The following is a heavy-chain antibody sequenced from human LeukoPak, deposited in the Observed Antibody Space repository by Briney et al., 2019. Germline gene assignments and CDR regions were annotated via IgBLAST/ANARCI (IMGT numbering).Heavy chain of an antibody. CDR1: GYTFTSYY. Sequence: GASVKVSCKASGYTFTSYYMHWVRQAPGQGLEWMGGIIPIFGTANYAQKFQGRVTITADESTSTAYMELSSLRSEDTAVYYCARTPYRNYFDYWGQGTLVTVSS. CDR3: ARTPYRNYFDY. V-gene: IGHV1-69*13. D-gene: IGHD2-2*01. CDR2: IIPIFGTA. J-gene: IGHJ4*02.